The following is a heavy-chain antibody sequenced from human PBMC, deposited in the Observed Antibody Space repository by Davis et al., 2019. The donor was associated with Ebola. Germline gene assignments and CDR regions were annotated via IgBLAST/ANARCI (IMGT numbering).Heavy chain of an antibody. J-gene: IGHJ3*02. CDR3: ASLGAFQWELRGAFDI. CDR2: INPNSGGT. Sequence: ASVKVSCKASGYTFTGYYMHWVRQAPGQGLEWMGWINPNSGGTNYAQKFQGRVTMTRDTSISTAYMELSRLRSDDTAVYYCASLGAFQWELRGAFDIWGQGTMVTVSS. CDR1: GYTFTGYY. V-gene: IGHV1-2*02. D-gene: IGHD1-26*01.